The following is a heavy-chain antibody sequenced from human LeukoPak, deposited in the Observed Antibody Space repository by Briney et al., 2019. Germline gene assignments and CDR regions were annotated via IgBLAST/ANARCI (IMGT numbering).Heavy chain of an antibody. CDR1: GSSISRYY. Sequence: PSETLSLTCTVSGSSISRYYWSWLRQRPGKGLEWIGYIYHSGSTNYSPSLKSRVTISLDTSKNQFSLNLSSVTAADTAVYYCARDRPYYFGSGSYYDGFDSWGQGTLVTVSS. CDR2: IYHSGST. V-gene: IGHV4-59*01. J-gene: IGHJ4*02. CDR3: ARDRPYYFGSGSYYDGFDS. D-gene: IGHD3-10*01.